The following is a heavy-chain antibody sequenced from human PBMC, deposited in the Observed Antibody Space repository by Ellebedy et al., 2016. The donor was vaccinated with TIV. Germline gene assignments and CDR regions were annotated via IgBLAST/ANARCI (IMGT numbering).Heavy chain of an antibody. V-gene: IGHV3-11*06. CDR2: ISSSGSDT. J-gene: IGHJ4*02. D-gene: IGHD4-23*01. CDR3: ARGPAVACSHFDY. Sequence: GESLKISCAASGFSFSAYYMSWIRQVPGTGLEWLSYISSSGSDTNYADSVKGRFTISRDNAKNSLYLEMNSLKVEDTAVYYCARGPAVACSHFDYWGQGTLVTVSS. CDR1: GFSFSAYY.